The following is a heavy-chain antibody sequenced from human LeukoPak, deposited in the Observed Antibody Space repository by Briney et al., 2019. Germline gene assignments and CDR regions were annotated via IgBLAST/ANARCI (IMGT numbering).Heavy chain of an antibody. CDR3: ARDSPYSSSWYTPPGMDV. CDR2: INPNSGGT. J-gene: IGHJ6*02. D-gene: IGHD6-13*01. Sequence: ASVKVSCKASGYTFTGYYMHWVRQAPGQGLEWMGWINPNSGGTNYAQKFQGRATMTRDTSISTAYMELSRLRSDDTAVYYCARDSPYSSSWYTPPGMDVWGQGTTVTVSS. CDR1: GYTFTGYY. V-gene: IGHV1-2*02.